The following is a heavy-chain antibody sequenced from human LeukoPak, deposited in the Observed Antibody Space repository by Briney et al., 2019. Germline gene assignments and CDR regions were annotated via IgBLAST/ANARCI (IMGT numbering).Heavy chain of an antibody. CDR3: ARATVQWNIAAASDP. CDR2: INPNSGGT. CDR1: GYTFTGYY. D-gene: IGHD6-13*01. Sequence: ASVKVSCKASGYTFTGYYMHWVRQAPGQGLEWMGWINPNSGGTNYAQKFQGWVTMTRDTSISTAYMELTSLRSEDTAVYYCARATVQWNIAAASDPWGQGTLVTVSS. J-gene: IGHJ5*02. V-gene: IGHV1-2*04.